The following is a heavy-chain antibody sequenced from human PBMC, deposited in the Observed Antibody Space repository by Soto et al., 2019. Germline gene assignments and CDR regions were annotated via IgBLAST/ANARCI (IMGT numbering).Heavy chain of an antibody. Sequence: HLVQSGPEVKKPGASITVSCKTSGDTFTNFGLSWVRQAPGQGLEWMGWIATYNSNRNYAQKFQGRLTLTTDTSTSTAYMELNSPGHDETAVYYCARVLRGVLNWFDPWGQGTLVTVSS. J-gene: IGHJ5*02. CDR2: IATYNSNR. D-gene: IGHD3-10*01. CDR3: ARVLRGVLNWFDP. CDR1: GDTFTNFG. V-gene: IGHV1-18*01.